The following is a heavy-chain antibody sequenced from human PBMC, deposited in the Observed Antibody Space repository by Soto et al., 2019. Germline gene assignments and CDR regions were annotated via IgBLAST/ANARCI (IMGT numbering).Heavy chain of an antibody. D-gene: IGHD3-10*01. CDR3: ARDLTVVRGEDYYYYMDV. J-gene: IGHJ6*03. CDR2: IYYSGST. Sequence: PSETLSLTCTVSGGSISSYYWSWIRQPPGKGLEWIGYIYYSGSTNYNPSLKSRVTISVDTSKNQFSLKLSSVTAADTAVYYCARDLTVVRGEDYYYYMDVWGKGTTVTVSS. V-gene: IGHV4-59*01. CDR1: GGSISSYY.